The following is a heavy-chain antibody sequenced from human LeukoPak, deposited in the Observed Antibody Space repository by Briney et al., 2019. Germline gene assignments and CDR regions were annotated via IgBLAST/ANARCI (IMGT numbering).Heavy chain of an antibody. J-gene: IGHJ4*02. CDR3: ARGSSSGWYYDY. CDR1: GFTFSSYA. D-gene: IGHD6-19*01. V-gene: IGHV3-30*04. Sequence: GGSPRLSCAASGFTFSSYAMHWVRQAPGKGLEWVAVISYDGSNKYYADSVKGRFTISRDNSKNTLYLQMNSLRAEDTAVYYCARGSSSGWYYDYWGQGTLVTVSS. CDR2: ISYDGSNK.